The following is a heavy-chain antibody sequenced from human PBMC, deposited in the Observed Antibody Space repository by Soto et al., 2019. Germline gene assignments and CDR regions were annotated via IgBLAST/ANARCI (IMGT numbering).Heavy chain of an antibody. Sequence: EVRLVETGGGLIQPGGSLRLSCVVSGFTLSNNRMTWVRQVPGQGLEWVSDLYFYGSANYADSVRGRFTITKNDSKNTLYLQMNNGRADDTAVYYCARVGTSESFFDYWGQGTLVTVSP. CDR1: GFTLSNNR. CDR2: LYFYGSA. CDR3: ARVGTSESFFDY. D-gene: IGHD7-27*01. J-gene: IGHJ4*02. V-gene: IGHV3-53*02.